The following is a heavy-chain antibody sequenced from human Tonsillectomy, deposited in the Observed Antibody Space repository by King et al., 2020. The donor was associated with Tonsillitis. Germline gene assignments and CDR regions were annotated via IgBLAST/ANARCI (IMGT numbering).Heavy chain of an antibody. Sequence: QLVQSGGGVVQPGRSLRLSCAASGFAFSSYGMHWVRQAPGKGLEWVAVISYDGSDKYYADSVKGRFTLSRDNSKNTLYLQMNSLRAEDTAVYYCAKEHLESSPTAPSWFDPWGQGTLVTVSS. CDR2: ISYDGSDK. CDR3: AKEHLESSPTAPSWFDP. CDR1: GFAFSSYG. D-gene: IGHD1-1*01. V-gene: IGHV3-30*18. J-gene: IGHJ5*02.